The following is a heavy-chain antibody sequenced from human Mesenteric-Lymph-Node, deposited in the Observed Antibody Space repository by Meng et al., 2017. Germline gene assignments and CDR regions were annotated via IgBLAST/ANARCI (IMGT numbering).Heavy chain of an antibody. D-gene: IGHD6-13*01. CDR3: AKIRSELAAAGINY. Sequence: GESLKISCTTSGFTFSSHAMSWVRQAPGKGLEWVSAISGSGGSTYYADSVKGRFTISRDNSKNTLYLQMNSLRAEDTAVYYCAKIRSELAAAGINYWGQGTLVTVSS. CDR2: ISGSGGST. CDR1: GFTFSSHA. J-gene: IGHJ4*02. V-gene: IGHV3-23*01.